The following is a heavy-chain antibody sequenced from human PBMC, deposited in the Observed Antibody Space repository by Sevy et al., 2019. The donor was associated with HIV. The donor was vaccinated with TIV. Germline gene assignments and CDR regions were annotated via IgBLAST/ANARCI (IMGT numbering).Heavy chain of an antibody. D-gene: IGHD3-16*01. CDR1: GYSFTSYW. J-gene: IGHJ4*02. V-gene: IGHV5-51*01. CDR3: ARQNYDYVWGSYSFDY. Sequence: GESLKISCKGSGYSFTSYWIGWVRQMPGKGLEWMGIIYPGDSDTRYRPSFQGQVTISADKSISTAYLQWSSLKASDTAMYYCARQNYDYVWGSYSFDYWGQGTLVTVSS. CDR2: IYPGDSDT.